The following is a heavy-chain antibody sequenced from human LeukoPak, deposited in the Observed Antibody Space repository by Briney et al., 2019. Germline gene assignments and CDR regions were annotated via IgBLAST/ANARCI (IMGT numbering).Heavy chain of an antibody. CDR3: ARADGDYSPFDY. V-gene: IGHV1-2*02. J-gene: IGHJ4*02. D-gene: IGHD4-17*01. CDR1: GYTFTGYY. CDR2: INPNSGGT. Sequence: AASVKVSCKASGYTFTGYYMHWVRQAPGQGLEWMGWINPNSGGTNYAQKFQGRVTMTRDTSISTAYMELSRLRSDDTAVYYCARADGDYSPFDYWGQGTLVTVSS.